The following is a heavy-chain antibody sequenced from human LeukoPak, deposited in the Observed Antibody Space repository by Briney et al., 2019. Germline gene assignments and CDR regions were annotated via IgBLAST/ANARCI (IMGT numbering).Heavy chain of an antibody. J-gene: IGHJ4*02. CDR3: ARDCSSTGCYNRIDY. CDR1: GFTFSSYS. Sequence: GGSLRLSCAASGFTFSSYSMNWVRQAPGKGLEWVSSISSSSSYIYYADSVKGRFTISRDNAKNSLYLQMNSLRAEDTAVYYCARDCSSTGCYNRIDYWGQGTLVTVSS. D-gene: IGHD2-2*02. V-gene: IGHV3-21*01. CDR2: ISSSSSYI.